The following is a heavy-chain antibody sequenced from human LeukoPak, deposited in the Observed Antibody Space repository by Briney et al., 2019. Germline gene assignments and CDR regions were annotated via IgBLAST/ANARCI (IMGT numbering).Heavy chain of an antibody. CDR2: ISGSGVST. CDR1: GFTFSGYA. Sequence: GSLRLSCAASGFTFSGYAMSWVRQAPGKGLEWVSTISGSGVSTYYADSVKGRFTSSRDNSKNTLYLQMNNLRAEDTAVYYCAKESRYYSGSGSFSSQFDYWGQGNLVTVSS. V-gene: IGHV3-23*01. CDR3: AKESRYYSGSGSFSSQFDY. J-gene: IGHJ4*02. D-gene: IGHD3-10*01.